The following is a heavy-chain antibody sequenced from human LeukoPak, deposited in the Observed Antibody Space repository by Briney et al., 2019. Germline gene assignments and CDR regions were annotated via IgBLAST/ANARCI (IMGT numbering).Heavy chain of an antibody. V-gene: IGHV4-61*05. J-gene: IGHJ4*02. D-gene: IGHD3-10*01. CDR2: VYYSGST. Sequence: SETLSLTCTVSGGSISSVSNSWGWIRQPPGKGLEWIGYVYYSGSTNYNPSLKSRVTISVDTSKNQFSLKLSSVTAADTAVYYCAATMVRGVHTHFDYWGQGTLVTVSS. CDR1: GGSISSVSNS. CDR3: AATMVRGVHTHFDY.